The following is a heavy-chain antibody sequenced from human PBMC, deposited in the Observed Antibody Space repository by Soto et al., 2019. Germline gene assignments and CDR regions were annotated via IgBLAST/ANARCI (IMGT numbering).Heavy chain of an antibody. CDR2: IISSGGST. Sequence: EVQLLESGGGLVQPGGSLRLSCAASGFTFSTYAMNWVRQAPGKGLEWVSLIISSGGSTYYADSVKGRFTISRDNSKNTLYLHMNSLRADDTAVYYCAKAEGSSDGTEYSTHGSKGTLATVTS. CDR1: GFTFSTYA. J-gene: IGHJ1*01. V-gene: IGHV3-23*01. CDR3: AKAEGSSDGTEYSTH. D-gene: IGHD6-13*01.